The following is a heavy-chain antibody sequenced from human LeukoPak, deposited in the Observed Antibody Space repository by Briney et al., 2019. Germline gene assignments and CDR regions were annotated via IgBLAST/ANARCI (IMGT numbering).Heavy chain of an antibody. Sequence: PSETLSLTCAVYGGSFSGYYWSWIRQPPGKGLEWIWEINHSGSTNYNPSLKSRVTISVDTSKNQFSLKLSSVTAADTAVYYCARVPDSSGYYFDYWGQGTLVTVSS. CDR2: INHSGST. CDR3: ARVPDSSGYYFDY. CDR1: GGSFSGYY. D-gene: IGHD3-22*01. J-gene: IGHJ4*02. V-gene: IGHV4-34*01.